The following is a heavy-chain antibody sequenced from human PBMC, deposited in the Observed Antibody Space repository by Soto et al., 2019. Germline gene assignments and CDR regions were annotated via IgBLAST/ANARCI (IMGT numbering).Heavy chain of an antibody. CDR3: ARDAVAATPLIDY. V-gene: IGHV3-7*01. CDR2: IKQDGSEK. Sequence: GSLRLSCAASGFTFSSYWMSWVRQAPGKGLEWVANIKQDGSEKYYVDSVKGRFTISRDNAKNSLYLQMNSLRAEDTAVYYCARDAVAATPLIDYWGQGTLVTVSS. J-gene: IGHJ4*02. CDR1: GFTFSSYW. D-gene: IGHD2-15*01.